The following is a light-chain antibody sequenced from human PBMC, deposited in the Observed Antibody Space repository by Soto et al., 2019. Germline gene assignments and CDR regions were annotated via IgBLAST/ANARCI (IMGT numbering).Light chain of an antibody. J-gene: IGKJ5*01. Sequence: IRQSVVTLSLSTGESATLSCRASQSVGSDLAGYQQKPGQHPSSVIYDSFTRAASVPTRISGSRSGTEFTLLISSLQPEDFLLDYCQQYGGFPNTFGQGTRLEIK. CDR1: QSVGSD. CDR2: DSF. V-gene: IGKV3D-15*01. CDR3: QQYGGFPNT.